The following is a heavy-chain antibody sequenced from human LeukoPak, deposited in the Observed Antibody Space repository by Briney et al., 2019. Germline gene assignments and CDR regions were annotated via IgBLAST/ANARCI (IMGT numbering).Heavy chain of an antibody. CDR3: ARSYRYIYYYGMDV. CDR2: INHSGST. D-gene: IGHD3-16*02. V-gene: IGHV4-34*01. J-gene: IGHJ6*02. Sequence: SETLSLTCAVYGGSFSGYYWSWIRQPPGKGLEWIGEINHSGSTNYNPSLKSRVTISVDTSKNQFSLKLSSVTAADTAVYYCARSYRYIYYYGMDVWGQGTTVTVSS. CDR1: GGSFSGYY.